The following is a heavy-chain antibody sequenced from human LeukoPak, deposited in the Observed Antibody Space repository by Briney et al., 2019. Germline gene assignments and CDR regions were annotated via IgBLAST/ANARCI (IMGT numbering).Heavy chain of an antibody. CDR1: GFIFSDYS. D-gene: IGHD2-15*01. CDR3: AKGGYTTWFDP. Sequence: GGSLRLSCTASGFIFSDYSMSWVRQAPGKGLEWVSTIRSNGGDRYYADSVKGRFTVSRDNSKNTLYVEMNSLRAEDTAVYYCAKGGYTTWFDPWGQGTLVTVSS. CDR2: IRSNGGDR. J-gene: IGHJ5*02. V-gene: IGHV3-23*01.